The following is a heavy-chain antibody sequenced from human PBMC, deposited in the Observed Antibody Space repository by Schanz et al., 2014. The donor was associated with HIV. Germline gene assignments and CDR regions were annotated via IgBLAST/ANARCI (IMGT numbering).Heavy chain of an antibody. CDR1: GFTFSRYV. J-gene: IGHJ4*02. Sequence: QVQLVESGGGVVHPGKSLRLSCAASGFTFSRYVMHWVRQAPGKGLEWGAVISYDGSNKYYADSVKGRFTISRDNSKNTLYLQMNSLRAEDTAVFYCAKSGNGRSLDFWGQGTLLTVSS. V-gene: IGHV3-30*18. CDR2: ISYDGSNK. D-gene: IGHD3-10*01. CDR3: AKSGNGRSLDF.